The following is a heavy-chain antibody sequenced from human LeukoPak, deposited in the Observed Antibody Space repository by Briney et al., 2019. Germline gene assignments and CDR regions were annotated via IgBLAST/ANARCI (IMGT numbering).Heavy chain of an antibody. CDR3: ARGILDPHIRSSYADY. CDR1: GFTFSTYW. J-gene: IGHJ4*02. CDR2: INGDGSVI. Sequence: GGSLRLSCAGSGFTFSTYWINWVRQTPGKGLEWVGNINGDGSVIQYVDSMKGRFTISRDNAKNSLYVQMNNLRAEDAGVYYCARGILDPHIRSSYADYWGQGGLVNGSS. V-gene: IGHV3-7*01. D-gene: IGHD6-6*01.